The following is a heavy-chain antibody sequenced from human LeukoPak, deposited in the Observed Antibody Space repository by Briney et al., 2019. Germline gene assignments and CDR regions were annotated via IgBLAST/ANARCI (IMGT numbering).Heavy chain of an antibody. V-gene: IGHV3-7*01. D-gene: IGHD2-15*01. CDR3: ARESLYCSGGSCYSRSSKTHFDC. CDR2: IKQDGSEK. Sequence: GGSLRLSCAASGFTFSSYAMSWVRQAPGKGLEWVANIKQDGSEKYYVDSVKGRFTISRDNAKNSLYLQMNSLRAEDTAVYYCARESLYCSGGSCYSRSSKTHFDCWGQGTLVTVSS. J-gene: IGHJ4*02. CDR1: GFTFSSYA.